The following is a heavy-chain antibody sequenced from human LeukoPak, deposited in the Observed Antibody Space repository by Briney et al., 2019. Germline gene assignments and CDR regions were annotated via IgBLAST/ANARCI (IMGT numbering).Heavy chain of an antibody. D-gene: IGHD1-26*01. J-gene: IGHJ4*02. Sequence: GGSLRLSCAASGFTFSNYAMIWVRQAPGKGLERVSGISDSGENTYHADSVKGRFTISRDNSKNTLYLQMNSLRAEDTALYYCAKAQYSGSCLDYWGQGTLVTVSS. V-gene: IGHV3-23*01. CDR2: ISDSGENT. CDR1: GFTFSNYA. CDR3: AKAQYSGSCLDY.